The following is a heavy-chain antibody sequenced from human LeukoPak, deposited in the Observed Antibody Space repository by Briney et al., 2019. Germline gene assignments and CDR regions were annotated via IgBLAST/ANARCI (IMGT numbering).Heavy chain of an antibody. V-gene: IGHV1-18*01. J-gene: IGHJ6*02. CDR2: ISAYNGNT. Sequence: ASVKVSCKASGYTFTSYGISWVRQAPGQGLEWMGWISAYNGNTNYAQKLQGRVTMTTDTSTSTAYMELRSLRSDDTAVYYCARRGVYGSGGFYYYGMDVWGQGTTVTVSS. D-gene: IGHD3-10*01. CDR1: GYTFTSYG. CDR3: ARRGVYGSGGFYYYGMDV.